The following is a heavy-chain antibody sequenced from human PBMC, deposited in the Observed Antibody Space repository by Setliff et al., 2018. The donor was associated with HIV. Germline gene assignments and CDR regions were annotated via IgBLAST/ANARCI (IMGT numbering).Heavy chain of an antibody. CDR2: IRYDGSNK. J-gene: IGHJ4*02. CDR1: GFTFSSYG. V-gene: IGHV3-30*02. D-gene: IGHD2-15*01. Sequence: PGGSVRLSCAASGFTFSSYGMHWVRQAPGKGLEWVAFIRYDGSNKYYADSVKGRFTISRDNSKNTLYLQMNSLRAEDTAVFYCARPRTYCSGGSCYLGPDYWGQGTLVTVSS. CDR3: ARPRTYCSGGSCYLGPDY.